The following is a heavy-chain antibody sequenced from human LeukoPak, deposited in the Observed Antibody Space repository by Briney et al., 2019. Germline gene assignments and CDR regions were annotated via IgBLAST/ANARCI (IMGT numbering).Heavy chain of an antibody. CDR3: ATSITIFGVVIN. CDR1: GGSISSGSYY. CDR2: IYTSGST. V-gene: IGHV4-61*02. J-gene: IGHJ4*02. D-gene: IGHD3-3*01. Sequence: PSETLSLTCTVSGGSISSGSYYWSWIRQPAGKGLEWIGRIYTSGSTNYNPSLKSRVTISVDTSKNQFSLKLSSVTAADTAVYYCATSITIFGVVINWGQGTLVTVSS.